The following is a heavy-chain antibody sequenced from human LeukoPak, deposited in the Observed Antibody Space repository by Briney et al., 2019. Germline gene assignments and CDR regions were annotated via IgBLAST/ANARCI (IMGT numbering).Heavy chain of an antibody. V-gene: IGHV3-30*03. CDR1: GFTFDDYG. CDR3: ARDGEPVLWFGELTSLDY. Sequence: GGSLRLSCAASGFTFDDYGMSWVRQAPGKGLEWVAVISYDGSNKYYADSVKGRFTISRDNSKNTLYLQMNSLRAEDTAVYYCARDGEPVLWFGELTSLDYWGQGTLVTVSS. J-gene: IGHJ4*02. CDR2: ISYDGSNK. D-gene: IGHD3-10*01.